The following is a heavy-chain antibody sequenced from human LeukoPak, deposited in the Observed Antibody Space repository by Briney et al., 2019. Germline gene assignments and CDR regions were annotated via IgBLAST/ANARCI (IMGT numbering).Heavy chain of an antibody. D-gene: IGHD3-3*01. CDR1: GFTFDDYA. J-gene: IGHJ4*02. CDR3: AREKGSGYRNSIDY. CDR2: INWNGGST. Sequence: GGSLRLSCAASGFTFDDYAMNWVRQAPGKGLEWVSGINWNGGSTYYRDSVKGRFTISRDNAKNSLYLQMNSLRAEDTALYYCAREKGSGYRNSIDYWGQGTLVTVSS. V-gene: IGHV3-20*04.